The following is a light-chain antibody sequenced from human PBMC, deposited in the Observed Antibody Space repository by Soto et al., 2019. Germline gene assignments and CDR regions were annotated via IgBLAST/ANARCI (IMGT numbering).Light chain of an antibody. CDR1: SSDVGRYNS. J-gene: IGLJ2*01. CDR3: SSYAGSNNFV. Sequence: QSALTQAPSASGSPGKSVTISCTGTSSDVGRYNSVSWYQQHPGKAPKLMIYEVTKRPSGVPDRFSGSRSGNTASLTVSGLQAEDEADYYCSSYAGSNNFVFGGGTKLTFL. V-gene: IGLV2-8*01. CDR2: EVT.